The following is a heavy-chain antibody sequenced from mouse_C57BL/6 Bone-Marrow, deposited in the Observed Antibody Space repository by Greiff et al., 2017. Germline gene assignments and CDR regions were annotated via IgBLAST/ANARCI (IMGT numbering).Heavy chain of an antibody. Sequence: EVQLVESGGGLVQPKGSLKLSCAASGFSFNTYAMNWVRQAPGKGLEWVARIRSKSNNYATYYADSVKDRFTISRDDSESMLYLQMNNLKTEDTAMYYCVRAYYSNLYYFDYWGQGTTLTVSS. D-gene: IGHD2-5*01. J-gene: IGHJ2*01. CDR2: IRSKSNNYAT. CDR1: GFSFNTYA. CDR3: VRAYYSNLYYFDY. V-gene: IGHV10-1*01.